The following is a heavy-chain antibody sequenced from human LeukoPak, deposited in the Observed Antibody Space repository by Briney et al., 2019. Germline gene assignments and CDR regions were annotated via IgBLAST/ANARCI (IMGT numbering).Heavy chain of an antibody. V-gene: IGHV3-21*01. CDR1: GFTFSSYS. CDR3: ARDDQGSSWYLGHSDAFDI. Sequence: GGSLRLSCAASGFTFSSYSMNWVRQAPGKGLEWVSSISSGSSYTYYGDSVKGRFTISRDNTQKSLYLQMNSLRAEDAAVYYCARDDQGSSWYLGHSDAFDIWGQGTMVTVSS. J-gene: IGHJ3*02. D-gene: IGHD6-13*01. CDR2: ISSGSSYT.